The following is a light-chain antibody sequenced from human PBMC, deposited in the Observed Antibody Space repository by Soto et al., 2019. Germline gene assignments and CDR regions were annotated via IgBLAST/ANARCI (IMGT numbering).Light chain of an antibody. CDR3: QSYDSSLSAHYV. CDR1: SSNIGATYD. CDR2: GNS. J-gene: IGLJ1*01. Sequence: QSVLTQPPSVSGAPGQGVTISCTGSSSNIGATYDVQWYQQLPGTAPKLLIYGNSNRPSGVPDRFSGSKSGTSASLAITGLQADDEADYYCQSYDSSLSAHYVCCSGIKVA. V-gene: IGLV1-40*01.